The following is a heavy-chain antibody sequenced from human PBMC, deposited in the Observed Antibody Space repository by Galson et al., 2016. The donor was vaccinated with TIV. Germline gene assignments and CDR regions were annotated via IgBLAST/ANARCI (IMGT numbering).Heavy chain of an antibody. CDR2: VSSRDGSI. D-gene: IGHD5-18*01. J-gene: IGHJ2*01. V-gene: IGHV3-21*01. Sequence: SLRLSCAASGFTFSIYSMNWVRQAPGKGLEWVPSVSSRDGSIYHADSVKGRFTISRDNAKNSLYLQMNSLRDVDTAMYYCAYRGYDYGWWYFDLWGRGTLVTVSS. CDR1: GFTFSIYS. CDR3: AYRGYDYGWWYFDL.